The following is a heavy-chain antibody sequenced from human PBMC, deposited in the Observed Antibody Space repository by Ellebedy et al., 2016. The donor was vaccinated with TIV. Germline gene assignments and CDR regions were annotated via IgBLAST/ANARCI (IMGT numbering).Heavy chain of an antibody. CDR2: TNADNGDT. Sequence: AASVKVSCKASGYTFTSYAMHWVRQAPGQRLEWMGWTNADNGDTKYSQKFQGRVTFLRDTSASTAYMELRSLRSEDTAIYYCARDLGSTSWYGDAFDVWGQGIMVTVSS. J-gene: IGHJ3*01. CDR3: ARDLGSTSWYGDAFDV. CDR1: GYTFTSYA. D-gene: IGHD6-13*01. V-gene: IGHV1-3*01.